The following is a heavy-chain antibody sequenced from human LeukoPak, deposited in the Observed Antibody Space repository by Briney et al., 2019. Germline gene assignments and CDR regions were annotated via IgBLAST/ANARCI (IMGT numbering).Heavy chain of an antibody. J-gene: IGHJ4*02. CDR1: GFTFSSYS. V-gene: IGHV3-48*01. Sequence: PGGSLRLSCAASGFTFSSYSMNWVRQAPGKGLEWVSYISSSSSTIYYADSVKGRFTISRDNAKNSLYLQMNSLRAEDTAVYYCARAVRIAVAGRSYYFDYWGQGTLVTVSS. CDR3: ARAVRIAVAGRSYYFDY. D-gene: IGHD6-19*01. CDR2: ISSSSSTI.